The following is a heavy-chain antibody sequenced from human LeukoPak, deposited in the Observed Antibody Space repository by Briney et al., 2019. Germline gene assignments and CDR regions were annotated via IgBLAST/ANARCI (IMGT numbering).Heavy chain of an antibody. CDR2: INPNSGGT. CDR1: GGTFSSYA. J-gene: IGHJ4*02. Sequence: VASVKVSCKASGGTFSSYAISWVRQAPGQGLEWMGWINPNSGGTNYAQKFQGRVTMTRDTSISTAYMELSRLRSDDTAVYYCARDFLTKTGLDYWGQGTLVTVSS. CDR3: ARDFLTKTGLDY. V-gene: IGHV1-2*02. D-gene: IGHD3-9*01.